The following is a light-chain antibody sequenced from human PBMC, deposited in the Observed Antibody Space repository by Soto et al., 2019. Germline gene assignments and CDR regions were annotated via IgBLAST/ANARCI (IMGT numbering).Light chain of an antibody. J-gene: IGKJ1*01. V-gene: IGKV1-39*01. CDR3: QQSDVSPRT. CDR1: HNIRGY. Sequence: DIQMTQSPASLSASVRDRVTITCRASHNIRGYLNWYQQRPGKAPNLLIYDATRLHSGVPPRFSGSGYGTDFTLTITSLQLEDFATYYCQQSDVSPRTFGQGTKVDIK. CDR2: DAT.